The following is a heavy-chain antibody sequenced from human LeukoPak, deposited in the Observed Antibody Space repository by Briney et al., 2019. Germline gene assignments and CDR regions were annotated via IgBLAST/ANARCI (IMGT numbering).Heavy chain of an antibody. CDR1: GFTFSNAW. J-gene: IGHJ4*02. V-gene: IGHV3-30*02. Sequence: GGSLRLSCAASGFTFSNAWMSWVRQAPGKGLEWVAFIRYDGSNKYYADSVKGRFTISRDNSKNTLYLQMNSLRAEDTAVYYCAKEGLTIVAEYYFDYWGQGTLVTVSS. D-gene: IGHD2-15*01. CDR3: AKEGLTIVAEYYFDY. CDR2: IRYDGSNK.